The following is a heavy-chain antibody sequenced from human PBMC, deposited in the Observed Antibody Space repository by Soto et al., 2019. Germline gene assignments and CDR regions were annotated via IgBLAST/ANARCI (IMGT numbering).Heavy chain of an antibody. V-gene: IGHV1-2*02. D-gene: IGHD2-2*02. CDR1: GYTFTGYY. CDR2: INPNSGGT. J-gene: IGHJ6*02. CDR3: ARIPRVHDYYYYYGMDV. Sequence: ASVKVSCKASGYTFTGYYMHWVRQAPGQGLEWMGWINPNSGGTYYAQKFQGRVTMTRDTSISTAYMELSRLRSDDTAVYYCARIPRVHDYYYYYGMDVWGQGTTVTVPS.